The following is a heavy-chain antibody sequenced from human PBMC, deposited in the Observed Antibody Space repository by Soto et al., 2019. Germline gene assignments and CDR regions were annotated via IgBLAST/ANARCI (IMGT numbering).Heavy chain of an antibody. V-gene: IGHV4-30-4*01. J-gene: IGHJ4*02. Sequence: SETLSLTCTVSGGSISSGDYYWSWIRQPPGKGLEWIGYIYYSGSTYYNPSLKSRVTISVDTSKNQFSLELSSVTAADTAVYYCARGNNYYDSSQEIDYWGQGTLVTVSS. CDR1: GGSISSGDYY. D-gene: IGHD3-22*01. CDR2: IYYSGST. CDR3: ARGNNYYDSSQEIDY.